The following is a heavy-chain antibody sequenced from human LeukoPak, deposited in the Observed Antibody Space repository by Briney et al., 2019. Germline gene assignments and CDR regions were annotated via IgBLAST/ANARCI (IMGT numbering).Heavy chain of an antibody. CDR3: VVGGSPGY. CDR2: ISTDGYTT. CDR1: GLSFSAYK. V-gene: IGHV3-74*01. J-gene: IGHJ4*02. D-gene: IGHD2-15*01. Sequence: GVSLRLSCAASGLSFSAYKMHWVRQAPRKGLVWVSRISTDGYTTDYADFVQGRFTASRDNTKNTWSLEMNSLRAEDTAVYYCVVGGSPGYWGQGTLVTVSS.